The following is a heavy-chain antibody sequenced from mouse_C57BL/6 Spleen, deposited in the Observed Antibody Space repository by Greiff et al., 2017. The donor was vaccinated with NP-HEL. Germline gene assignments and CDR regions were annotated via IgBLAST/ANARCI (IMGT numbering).Heavy chain of an antibody. D-gene: IGHD2-4*01. J-gene: IGHJ2*01. CDR1: GFTFSSYA. CDR3: ARDQAGLRPYFDY. CDR2: ISDGGSYT. Sequence: EVQLVESGGGLVKPGGSLKLSCAASGFTFSSYAMSWVRQTPEKRLEWVATISDGGSYTYYPDNVKGRFTISRDNAKNNLYLQMSHLKSEDTAMYYCARDQAGLRPYFDYWGQGTTLTVSS. V-gene: IGHV5-4*01.